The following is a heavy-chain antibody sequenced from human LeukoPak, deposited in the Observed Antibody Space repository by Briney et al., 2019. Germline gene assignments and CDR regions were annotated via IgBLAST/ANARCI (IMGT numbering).Heavy chain of an antibody. D-gene: IGHD5-12*01. J-gene: IGHJ5*02. CDR3: ARDSDSGGYDYDNWFDP. CDR1: GGSISSYY. CDR2: IYYSGST. Sequence: SETLSLTCTVSGGSISSYYWSWIRQPPGKGVEWIGYIYYSGSTNYNPSLKSRVTISVDTSKNQFSLKLSSVTAADTAVYYCARDSDSGGYDYDNWFDPWGQGTLVTVSS. V-gene: IGHV4-59*12.